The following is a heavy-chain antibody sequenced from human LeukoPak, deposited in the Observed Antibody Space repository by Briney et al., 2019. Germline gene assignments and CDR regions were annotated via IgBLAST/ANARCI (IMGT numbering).Heavy chain of an antibody. CDR1: GGSISTYY. J-gene: IGHJ3*02. Sequence: SQTLSLTCTASGGSISTYYWSWIRQPPGKGLEWIGYIFYSGNTNYNPSLKSRVTISVDTSKNQFSLKLSSVTAADTAVYYCARGYSPDAFDIWGQGTMVTVSS. CDR3: ARGYSPDAFDI. V-gene: IGHV4-59*01. CDR2: IFYSGNT. D-gene: IGHD6-13*01.